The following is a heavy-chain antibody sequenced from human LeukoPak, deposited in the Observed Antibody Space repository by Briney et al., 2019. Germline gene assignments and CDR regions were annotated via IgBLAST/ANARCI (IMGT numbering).Heavy chain of an antibody. Sequence: SVKVSCKASGGTFSSYAISWVRQAPGQGLEWMGGTIPIFGTANYAQKFQGRVTITADESTSTAYMELSSLRSEDTAVYYCARAPGYSSSWYLFSDQNKYYFDYWGQGTLVTVSS. J-gene: IGHJ4*02. D-gene: IGHD6-13*01. V-gene: IGHV1-69*13. CDR3: ARAPGYSSSWYLFSDQNKYYFDY. CDR2: TIPIFGTA. CDR1: GGTFSSYA.